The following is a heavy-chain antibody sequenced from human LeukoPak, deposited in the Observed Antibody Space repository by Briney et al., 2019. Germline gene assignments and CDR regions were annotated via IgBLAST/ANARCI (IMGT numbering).Heavy chain of an antibody. CDR3: TRDRGASAFDR. CDR1: GDSISRYY. V-gene: IGHV4-59*01. CDR2: MHYGGKS. J-gene: IGHJ4*02. Sequence: SETLFLTCTVSGDSISRYYWSWIRQPPGKGLEYIAYMHYGGKSDYNPSLKSRVTISIDTSRNQFYLQLTSVTAADTAMYYCTRDRGASAFDRWGQGTLVTVSS. D-gene: IGHD3-10*01.